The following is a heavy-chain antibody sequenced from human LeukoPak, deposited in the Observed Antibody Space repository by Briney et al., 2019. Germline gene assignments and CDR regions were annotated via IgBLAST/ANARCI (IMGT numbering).Heavy chain of an antibody. CDR3: ARETTGAGTARPFDY. CDR1: GGSISNFY. D-gene: IGHD6-13*01. J-gene: IGHJ4*02. CDR2: IYTSGST. Sequence: KPSETLSLTCTVSGGSISNFYWSWIRQPAGKTLEWIGRIYTSGSTNYNPSLKGRVTMSVDTSKNQFSLKLSSVTAADTAVYFCARETTGAGTARPFDYWGQGTLVTVSS. V-gene: IGHV4-4*07.